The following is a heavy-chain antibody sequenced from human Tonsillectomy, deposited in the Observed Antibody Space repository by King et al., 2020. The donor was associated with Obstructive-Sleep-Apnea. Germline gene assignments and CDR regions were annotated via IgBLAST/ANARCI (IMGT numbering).Heavy chain of an antibody. Sequence: QLQESGPGLVKPSQTLSLTCTVSGGSINSGGYYWNWIRQHPGKGLEWIGYIYYSGSTYYNPSLKSRVTISVDTSKNQFSLKLSSVTAADTAVYYCARGGISNAATRFDYWGQGTLVTVSS. V-gene: IGHV4-31*03. J-gene: IGHJ4*02. CDR2: IYYSGST. D-gene: IGHD5-24*01. CDR1: GGSINSGGYY. CDR3: ARGGISNAATRFDY.